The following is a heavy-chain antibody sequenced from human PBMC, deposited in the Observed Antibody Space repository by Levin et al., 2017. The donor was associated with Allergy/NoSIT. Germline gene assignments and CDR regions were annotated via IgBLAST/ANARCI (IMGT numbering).Heavy chain of an antibody. CDR3: VRGRIASIGTRYYGLDV. D-gene: IGHD6-13*01. CDR2: VKSDGSIT. Sequence: GESLKISCAASGFTFTNYHMHWVRQAPGMGLVWVSRVKSDGSITDYAGSVKGRFTISRDNAKNTLFLQMNSLRADDTAVYYCVRGRIASIGTRYYGLDVWGQGTTVTVSS. V-gene: IGHV3-74*01. CDR1: GFTFTNYH. J-gene: IGHJ6*02.